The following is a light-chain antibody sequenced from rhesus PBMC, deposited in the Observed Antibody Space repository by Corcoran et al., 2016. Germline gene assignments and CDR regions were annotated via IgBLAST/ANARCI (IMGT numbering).Light chain of an antibody. V-gene: IGKV3-10*01. CDR2: GAY. Sequence: QVILTQSPATLSLSPGERATLSCRASQSVSSYLAWYQQKPGLAPRLLSYGAYSRANGIPDRFSGSGSGTDFTLTISSLEPEDVGVYHCYQHSSGYSFGQGTKVGIK. CDR1: QSVSSY. J-gene: IGKJ2*01. CDR3: YQHSSGYS.